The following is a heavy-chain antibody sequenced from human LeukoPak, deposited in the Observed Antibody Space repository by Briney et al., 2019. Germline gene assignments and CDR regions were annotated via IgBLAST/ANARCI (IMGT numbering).Heavy chain of an antibody. D-gene: IGHD1-14*01. J-gene: IGHJ4*02. CDR1: GFTFSSYE. CDR2: ISYTGSNK. Sequence: RPGGSLRLSCAASGFTFSSYEMNWVRQAPEKGLEWLSYISYTGSNKYYADSVKGRFTISRDNAKNSLYLQMNSLRAEDTAVYFCARVFVGENFDYWGQGTLVTVSS. CDR3: ARVFVGENFDY. V-gene: IGHV3-48*03.